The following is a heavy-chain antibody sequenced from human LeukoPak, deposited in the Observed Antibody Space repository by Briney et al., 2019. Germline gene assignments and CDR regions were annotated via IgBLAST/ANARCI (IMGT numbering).Heavy chain of an antibody. J-gene: IGHJ4*02. V-gene: IGHV3-23*01. CDR2: ISDSGSDT. CDR1: GLTFSSYG. CDR3: AKRIPYSSSSVYFDY. D-gene: IGHD6-6*01. Sequence: TGQSLTLSCALSGLTFSSYGMSWVRQAPEKGLEWVSAISDSGSDTYYADSVKGRFTISKDNSKNTLYLRMNSLRADDTAVYYCAKRIPYSSSSVYFDYWGQGTLVTVSS.